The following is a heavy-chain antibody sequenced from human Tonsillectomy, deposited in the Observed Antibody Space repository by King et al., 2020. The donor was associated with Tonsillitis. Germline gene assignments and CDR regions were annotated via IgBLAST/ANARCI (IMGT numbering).Heavy chain of an antibody. CDR1: GFSLRMSGMC. Sequence: QFTLQESGPALVKPTQTLTLTCTFSGFSLRMSGMCVSWIRQPPGKALEWLALVDWDDDKNYNTSLKTRLTISKDTSKNQVVLTMTNMDPVDTATYYCARTPMHDSGWSYYFDYWGQGTLVTVSS. J-gene: IGHJ4*02. V-gene: IGHV2-70*01. CDR3: ARTPMHDSGWSYYFDY. D-gene: IGHD6-19*01. CDR2: VDWDDDK.